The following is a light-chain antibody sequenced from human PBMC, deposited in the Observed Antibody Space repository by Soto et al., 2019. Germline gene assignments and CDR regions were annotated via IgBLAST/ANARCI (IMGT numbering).Light chain of an antibody. CDR2: EVS. Sequence: QSVLAQPASVSGSPGQSITISCTGTSSDVGGYNYVSWYQQHPGKAPKLIIYEVSHRPSGASNHFSGYKSGNTASLTISGLQPEGEADYYCSSYTSTSTPCVFGTGTKVTVL. CDR1: SSDVGGYNY. V-gene: IGLV2-14*01. J-gene: IGLJ1*01. CDR3: SSYTSTSTPCV.